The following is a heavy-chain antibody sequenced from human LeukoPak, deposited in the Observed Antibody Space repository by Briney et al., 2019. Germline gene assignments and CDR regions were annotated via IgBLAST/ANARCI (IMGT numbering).Heavy chain of an antibody. CDR2: IKSKTDGGTT. D-gene: IGHD2-2*01. V-gene: IGHV3-15*01. CDR1: GFTFSNAW. CDR3: TTEGVVVVVPAAMAHFDY. Sequence: GGSLRLSCAASGFTFSNAWMSWVRQAPGKGLEWVGRIKSKTDGGTTDYAAPVKGRFTISRDDSKNPLYLQMNSLKTEDTAVYYCTTEGVVVVVPAAMAHFDYWGQGTLVTVSS. J-gene: IGHJ4*02.